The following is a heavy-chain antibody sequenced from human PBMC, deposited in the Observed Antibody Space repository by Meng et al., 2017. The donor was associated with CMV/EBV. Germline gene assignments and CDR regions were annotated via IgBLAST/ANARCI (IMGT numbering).Heavy chain of an antibody. V-gene: IGHV4-34*01. CDR3: ASSLTYPDY. CDR1: GGSFSGYY. D-gene: IGHD2-2*01. J-gene: IGHJ4*02. CDR2: INHSGST. Sequence: ERPQQGGARLLKPSGTLTLTCAVYGGSFSGYYWSWIRQPPGKGLEWIGEINHSGSTNYNPSLKSRVTISVDTSKNQFSLKLSSVTAADTAVYYCASSLTYPDYWGQGTLVTVSS.